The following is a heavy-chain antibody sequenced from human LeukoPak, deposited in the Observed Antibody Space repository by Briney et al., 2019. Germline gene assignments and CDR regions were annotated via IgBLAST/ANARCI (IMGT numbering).Heavy chain of an antibody. D-gene: IGHD6-6*01. CDR3: ARTVSSSSGWFDP. CDR1: GFTFSSYE. Sequence: GGSLRLSCAASGFTFSSYEMNWVRQAPGKGLEWVSYISSSGSTIYYADSVKGRFTISRDNAKNSLYLQMNSLRAEDTAVYYCARTVSSSSGWFDPWGQGTLVTVSS. J-gene: IGHJ5*02. CDR2: ISSSGSTI. V-gene: IGHV3-48*03.